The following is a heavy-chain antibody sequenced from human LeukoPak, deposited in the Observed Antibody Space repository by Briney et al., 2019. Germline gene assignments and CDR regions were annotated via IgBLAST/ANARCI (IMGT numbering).Heavy chain of an antibody. Sequence: GGSLRLSCAASGFTFSTYFMHWVRQAPGKGLEWVADIASDGSHTFYVESVKGRFTISRDNSKNTLYLQMNSLRAEDTAVYFCARERKATFLHSGAFDIGGKGTMATVSS. J-gene: IGHJ3*02. D-gene: IGHD2-21*01. CDR1: GFTFSTYF. CDR2: IASDGSHT. CDR3: ARERKATFLHSGAFDI. V-gene: IGHV3-30-3*01.